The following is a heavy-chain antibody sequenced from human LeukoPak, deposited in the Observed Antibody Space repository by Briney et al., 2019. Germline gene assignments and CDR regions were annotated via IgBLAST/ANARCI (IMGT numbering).Heavy chain of an antibody. D-gene: IGHD2-8*01. CDR2: IYYNGNT. CDR3: ARGNGQSFDY. J-gene: IGHJ4*02. Sequence: KASETLSLTCIVSGASISSSSDYWGWIRQPPGKGLEWIGSIYYNGNTYYNPSLKSRVTVSVDTSKNQFSLNLSSVTAADTAVYYCARGNGQSFDYWGQGTLVTVSS. V-gene: IGHV4-39*07. CDR1: GASISSSSDY.